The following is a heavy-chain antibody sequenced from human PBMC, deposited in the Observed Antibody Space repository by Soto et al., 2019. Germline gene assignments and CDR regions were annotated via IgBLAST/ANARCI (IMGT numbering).Heavy chain of an antibody. CDR1: ADNVSSSSVA. V-gene: IGHV6-1*01. D-gene: IGHD2-15*01. Sequence: QTLSRTCVISADNVSSSSVAWNWVRQSPSRGLEWLGKTYYRSRWYSDFAVSVRGRIVINVDTSKNQFSLQLNSVTPEDTAVYFCARSEEDSDYFYYGLDVWGQGTTVTV. J-gene: IGHJ6*02. CDR3: ARSEEDSDYFYYGLDV. CDR2: TYYRSRWYS.